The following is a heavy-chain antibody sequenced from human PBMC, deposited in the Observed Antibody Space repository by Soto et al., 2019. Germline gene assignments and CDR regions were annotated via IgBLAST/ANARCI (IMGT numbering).Heavy chain of an antibody. V-gene: IGHV3-21*01. Sequence: GGSLRLSCAASGFTFSSYSMNWVRQAPGKGLEWVSSISSSSSYIYYADSVKGRFTISRDNAKNSLYLQMNSLRAEDTAVYYCARVRIGSSWEIDYWGQGTLVTVSS. CDR3: ARVRIGSSWEIDY. J-gene: IGHJ4*02. D-gene: IGHD6-13*01. CDR2: ISSSSSYI. CDR1: GFTFSSYS.